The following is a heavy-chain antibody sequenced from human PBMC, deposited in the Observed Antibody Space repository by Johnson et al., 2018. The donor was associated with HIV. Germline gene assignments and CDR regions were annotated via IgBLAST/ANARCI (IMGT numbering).Heavy chain of an antibody. D-gene: IGHD6-19*01. CDR1: GFTFSDYY. CDR2: IRYDGSNK. CDR3: VKDVHSSAWYAFDI. V-gene: IGHV3-30*02. Sequence: QVQLVESGGGLVKPGGSLRLSCAASGFTFSDYYMSWIRQAPGKGLGWVAFIRYDGSNKYYADSVKGRFTISRDNSKNTLYLQMNSLRAEDTAVYYCVKDVHSSAWYAFDIWGQGTMVTVSS. J-gene: IGHJ3*02.